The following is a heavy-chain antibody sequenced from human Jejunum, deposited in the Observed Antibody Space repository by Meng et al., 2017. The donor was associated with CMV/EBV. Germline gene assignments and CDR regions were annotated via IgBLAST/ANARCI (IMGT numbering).Heavy chain of an antibody. CDR3: ARDPSNTSGRYAYFDY. Sequence: VPLVQSGADAKKPGASMKVSCKASGYIFTNYDISWVRQAPGQGLEWMGWISVKNGEAKYPQNFQGRVTMTTDTTTNTAYMDLRSLRSDDTAVYYCARDPSNTSGRYAYFDYWGQGTLVTVSS. CDR1: GYIFTNYD. D-gene: IGHD6-19*01. J-gene: IGHJ4*02. V-gene: IGHV1-18*01. CDR2: ISVKNGEA.